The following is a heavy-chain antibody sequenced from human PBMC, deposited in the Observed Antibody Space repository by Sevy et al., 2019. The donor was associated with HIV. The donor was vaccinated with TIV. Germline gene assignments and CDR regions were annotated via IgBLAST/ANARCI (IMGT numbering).Heavy chain of an antibody. D-gene: IGHD1-26*01. CDR2: ISGSGGST. Sequence: GGSLRLSCAASGFTFSSYAMSWVRQAPGKGLEWVSAISGSGGSTYYADSVKGRFTISRDNSKNTLYLQMNSRRAEDTAVYYCAKDSFGSGSYFDYWGQGTLVTVSS. CDR1: GFTFSSYA. V-gene: IGHV3-23*01. CDR3: AKDSFGSGSYFDY. J-gene: IGHJ4*02.